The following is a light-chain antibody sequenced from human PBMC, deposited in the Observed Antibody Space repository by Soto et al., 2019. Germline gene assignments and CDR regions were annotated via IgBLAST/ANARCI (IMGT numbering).Light chain of an antibody. CDR3: MQTIQTPLT. CDR2: LGS. Sequence: DIVMTQSPLSLPVTPGEPASISCRSSQSLLHSNGYNYLDWYLQKPGQSPQLLIYLGSNRASGVPDRFSGSGSGTDFTLKISRVEAEDVGVYYCMQTIQTPLTFGGGTKVVIK. V-gene: IGKV2-28*01. CDR1: QSLLHSNGYNY. J-gene: IGKJ4*01.